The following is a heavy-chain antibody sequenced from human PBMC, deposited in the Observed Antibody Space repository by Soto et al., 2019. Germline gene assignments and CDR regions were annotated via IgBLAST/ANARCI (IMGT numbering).Heavy chain of an antibody. Sequence: GASVKVSCKASGYTFTSYGISWVRQAPGQGLEWMGWISAYNGNTNYAQKLQGRVTMTTDTSTSTAYMELRSLRSDDTAVYYCASSTDGYDLNWFDPWGQGTLVTVSS. J-gene: IGHJ5*02. CDR1: GYTFTSYG. D-gene: IGHD3-3*01. V-gene: IGHV1-18*01. CDR3: ASSTDGYDLNWFDP. CDR2: ISAYNGNT.